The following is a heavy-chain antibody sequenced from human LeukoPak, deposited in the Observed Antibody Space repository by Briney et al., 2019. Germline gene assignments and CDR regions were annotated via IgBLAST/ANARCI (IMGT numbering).Heavy chain of an antibody. CDR3: ARGIASSRVPAAMGY. D-gene: IGHD2-2*01. CDR2: INHSGST. Sequence: SETLSLTCAVYGGSFSGYYWSWIRQPPGKGLEWIGEINHSGSTNYNPSLKSRATISVDTSKNQFSLKLSSVTAADTAVYYCARGIASSRVPAAMGYWGQGTLVTVSS. J-gene: IGHJ4*02. CDR1: GGSFSGYY. V-gene: IGHV4-34*01.